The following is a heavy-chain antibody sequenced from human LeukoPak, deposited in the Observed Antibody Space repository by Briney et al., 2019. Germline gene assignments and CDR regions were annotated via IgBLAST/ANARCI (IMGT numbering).Heavy chain of an antibody. CDR2: IYYSGST. Sequence: PSETLSLTCSVSGDSINSRSSYWGWISQPPGKGLEWIGSIYYSGSTHYSPSLKSRVSISVDTSKAQFSLKLNSVTAADTAVYYCARHVASYYYYMDVWGKGTTVIISS. J-gene: IGHJ6*03. D-gene: IGHD5-12*01. CDR3: ARHVASYYYYMDV. V-gene: IGHV4-39*01. CDR1: GDSINSRSSY.